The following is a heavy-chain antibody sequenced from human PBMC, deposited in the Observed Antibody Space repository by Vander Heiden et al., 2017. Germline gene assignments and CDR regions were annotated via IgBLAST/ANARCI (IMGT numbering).Heavy chain of an antibody. CDR2: ISYDGSNK. J-gene: IGHJ4*02. Sequence: EWVAVISYDGSNKYYADYVKGRFTISRDNSKNTLYLQMNSLRAEDTAVYYCASYCSGGSCYSANDYWGQGTLVTVSS. D-gene: IGHD2-15*01. CDR3: ASYCSGGSCYSANDY. V-gene: IGHV3-30-3*01.